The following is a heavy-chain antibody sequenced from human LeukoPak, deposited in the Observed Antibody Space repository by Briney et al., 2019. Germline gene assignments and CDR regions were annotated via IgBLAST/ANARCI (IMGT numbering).Heavy chain of an antibody. D-gene: IGHD1-26*01. CDR2: INPSGGST. V-gene: IGHV1-46*03. J-gene: IGHJ3*02. CDR1: GYTFTSYY. CDR3: ARGSGIVGAYGGLDI. Sequence: GASVKVSCKASGYTFTSYYMHWVRQAPGQGLEWMGIINPSGGSTSYAQKFQGRVTMTRDTSTSTVYMELSSLRSEDTAVYSCARGSGIVGAYGGLDIWGQGTIVAVSS.